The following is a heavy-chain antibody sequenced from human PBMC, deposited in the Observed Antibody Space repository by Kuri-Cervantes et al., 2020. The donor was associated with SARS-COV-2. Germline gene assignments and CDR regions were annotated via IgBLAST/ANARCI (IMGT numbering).Heavy chain of an antibody. J-gene: IGHJ4*02. Sequence: ASVNVSCKASGYTLTGYYMHWVRQAPGQGLEWMGWINPNSGGTNYAQKFQGRVTMTRDTSISTAYMELSRLRSDDTAVYYCARAAEGRYYFDYWGQGTLVTVSS. CDR1: GYTLTGYY. V-gene: IGHV1-2*02. CDR2: INPNSGGT. CDR3: ARAAEGRYYFDY.